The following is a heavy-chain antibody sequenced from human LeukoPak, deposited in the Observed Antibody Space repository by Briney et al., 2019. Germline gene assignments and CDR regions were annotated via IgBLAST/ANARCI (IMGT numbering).Heavy chain of an antibody. J-gene: IGHJ3*02. Sequence: SETLSLTCSVYGVSFSDYFWSWIRQSPGKGLEWIGEIDDGGNTNYNPSLMSRVIVSMEKSKKQFSLVMRSVAAADTAVYYSARFSRITWGDWGDAFDIWGQGTTVIVSS. V-gene: IGHV4-34*01. D-gene: IGHD2-21*02. CDR3: ARFSRITWGDWGDAFDI. CDR1: GVSFSDYF. CDR2: IDDGGNT.